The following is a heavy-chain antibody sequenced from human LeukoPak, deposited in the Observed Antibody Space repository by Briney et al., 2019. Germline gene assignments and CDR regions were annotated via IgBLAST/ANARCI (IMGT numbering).Heavy chain of an antibody. CDR1: GGTFNSYG. V-gene: IGHV1-69*04. D-gene: IGHD3-10*01. CDR2: IIPILGIA. J-gene: IGHJ3*02. Sequence: GASVKVSCKASGGTFNSYGISWVRQAPGQGLEWMGRIIPILGIANYAQKFQGRVTITADKSTSTAYMELSSLRSEDTAVYYCARDMVRGVIMGDAFDIWGQGTMVTVSS. CDR3: ARDMVRGVIMGDAFDI.